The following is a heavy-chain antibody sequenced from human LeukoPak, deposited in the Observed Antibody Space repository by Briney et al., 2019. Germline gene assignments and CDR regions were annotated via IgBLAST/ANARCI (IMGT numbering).Heavy chain of an antibody. CDR2: IYYSGST. CDR1: GGSISSSGYY. D-gene: IGHD2-2*01. CDR3: ATIPCSSTSCYYRY. Sequence: SETLSLTCTVSGGSISSSGYYWGWIRQPPGKGLEWIGSIYYSGSTYYNPSLKSRVTISVDTSKNQFSLKLSSVTAADTAVYYCATIPCSSTSCYYRYWGQGTLVTVSS. J-gene: IGHJ4*02. V-gene: IGHV4-39*01.